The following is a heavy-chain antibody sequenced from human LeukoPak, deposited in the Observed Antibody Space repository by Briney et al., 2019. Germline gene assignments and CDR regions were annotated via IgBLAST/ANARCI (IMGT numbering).Heavy chain of an antibody. D-gene: IGHD6-19*01. J-gene: IGHJ6*02. CDR3: ARGYSSGWYRFYYYYGMDV. V-gene: IGHV4-59*12. CDR2: IYYSGST. Sequence: SETLSLTCTVSGGSINSYYWSWIRQPPGKGLEWIGYIYYSGSTNYNPSLKSRVTISVDSSNNQFSLKLSSVTAADTAVYYCARGYSSGWYRFYYYYGMDVWGQGTTVTVSS. CDR1: GGSINSYY.